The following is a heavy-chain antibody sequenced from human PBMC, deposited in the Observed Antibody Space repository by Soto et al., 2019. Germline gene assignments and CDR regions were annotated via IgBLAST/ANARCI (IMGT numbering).Heavy chain of an antibody. J-gene: IGHJ3*02. V-gene: IGHV1-18*01. Sequence: ASVKVSCKASGYTFTSYGISWVRQAPGQGLEWMGWISAYNGNTNYAQKLQGRVTMTTDTSTSTAYMELRSLRSEDTAVYYCATSRYYDSSGPRGAFDIWGQGTMVTVSS. CDR3: ATSRYYDSSGPRGAFDI. D-gene: IGHD3-22*01. CDR1: GYTFTSYG. CDR2: ISAYNGNT.